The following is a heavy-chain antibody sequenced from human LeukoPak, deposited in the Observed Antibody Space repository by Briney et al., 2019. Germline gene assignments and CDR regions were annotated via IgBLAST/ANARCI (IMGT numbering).Heavy chain of an antibody. Sequence: GYAFRTYGMTWVQQEPGQGLEWMGWINGYNGNTNYAQKLQGRVTMTTDTSTSTAYMELRSLKSDDTAVYYCARDHRKNVVVVPDAIYYYYMDVWGEGTTVTVSS. CDR3: ARDHRKNVVVVPDAIYYYYMDV. CDR2: INGYNGNT. CDR1: GYAFRTYG. J-gene: IGHJ6*03. V-gene: IGHV1-18*01. D-gene: IGHD2-2*02.